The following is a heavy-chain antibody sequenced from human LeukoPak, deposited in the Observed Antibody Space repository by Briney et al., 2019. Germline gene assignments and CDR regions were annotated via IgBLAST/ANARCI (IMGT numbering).Heavy chain of an antibody. V-gene: IGHV3-23*01. Sequence: GGSLRLSCAASGFTFSSYAMSWVRQAPGKGLEWVSAISGSGGSTYYADSVKDRFTISRDNSKNTLYLQMNSLRAEDTAVYYCAKEATYMVRGVRYYFDYWGQGTLVTVSS. J-gene: IGHJ4*02. D-gene: IGHD3-10*01. CDR3: AKEATYMVRGVRYYFDY. CDR1: GFTFSSYA. CDR2: ISGSGGST.